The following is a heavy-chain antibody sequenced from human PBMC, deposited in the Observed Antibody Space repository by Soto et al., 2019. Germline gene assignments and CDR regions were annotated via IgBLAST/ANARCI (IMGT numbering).Heavy chain of an antibody. CDR3: ARDLGRRDGYKTFDY. CDR1: GGTFSSYA. J-gene: IGHJ4*02. CDR2: IIPIFGTA. Sequence: SVKVSCKASGGTFSSYAISWVRQAPGQGLEWMGGIIPIFGTANYAQKFQGRVTITADESTSTAYMELSSLRSEDTAVYYCARDLGRRDGYKTFDYWGRGTLVTVSS. V-gene: IGHV1-69*13. D-gene: IGHD5-12*01.